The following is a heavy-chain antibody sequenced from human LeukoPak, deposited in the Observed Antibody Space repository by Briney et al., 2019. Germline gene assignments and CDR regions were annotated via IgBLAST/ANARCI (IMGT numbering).Heavy chain of an antibody. J-gene: IGHJ6*02. Sequence: PGGSLRLSCAASGFTFSNYAMHWVRQAPGKGLEWVAVISYDGSDKYYADSVKGRFTISRDNAKNSLYLQMNSLRDEDTAMYYCAREGCTMTTCRRAGGHLDVWGQGTTVTVSS. CDR1: GFTFSNYA. V-gene: IGHV3-30-3*01. D-gene: IGHD2-8*01. CDR2: ISYDGSDK. CDR3: AREGCTMTTCRRAGGHLDV.